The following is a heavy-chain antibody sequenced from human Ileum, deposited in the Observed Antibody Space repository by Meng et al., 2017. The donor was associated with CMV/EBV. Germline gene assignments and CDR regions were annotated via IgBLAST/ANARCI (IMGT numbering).Heavy chain of an antibody. D-gene: IGHD2/OR15-2a*01. Sequence: VRLVESGGGVVQPGGSLKLSCAASGLTFSNYGMHWVRQAPGKGLEWVSFIWYDGSDQHYADSVKGRFTISRDNSKSTLYLQMNSLREEDTALYYCVRDGDRTTWPMDYWGQGTLVTVSS. CDR1: GLTFSNYG. CDR3: VRDGDRTTWPMDY. CDR2: IWYDGSDQ. V-gene: IGHV3-30*02. J-gene: IGHJ4*02.